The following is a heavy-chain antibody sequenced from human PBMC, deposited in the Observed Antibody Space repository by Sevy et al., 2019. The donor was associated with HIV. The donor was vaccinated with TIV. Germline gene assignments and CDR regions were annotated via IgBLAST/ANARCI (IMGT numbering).Heavy chain of an antibody. CDR3: ARPNCSSTSCRTGAFDI. Sequence: GGSLRLSCAASGFTFSSYAMHWVRQAPGKGPEWVAVISYDGSNKYYADSVKGRFTISRDNSKNTLYLQMNSLRAEDTAVYYCARPNCSSTSCRTGAFDIWGQGTMVTVSS. CDR1: GFTFSSYA. CDR2: ISYDGSNK. V-gene: IGHV3-30-3*01. D-gene: IGHD2-2*01. J-gene: IGHJ3*02.